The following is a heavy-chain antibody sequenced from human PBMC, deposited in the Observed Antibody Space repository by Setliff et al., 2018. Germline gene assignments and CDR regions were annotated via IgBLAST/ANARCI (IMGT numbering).Heavy chain of an antibody. CDR2: INTYTGSP. CDR3: ARSRGRYSSSWFPFDY. D-gene: IGHD6-13*01. Sequence: ASVKVSCKVSGYTFTVYTMNWVRQAPGQGLEWMGWINTYTGSPTYAQGFTGRFVFSLDTSVSTAYLQISSLKADDTAVYYCARSRGRYSSSWFPFDYWGQGTLVTVSS. CDR1: GYTFTVYT. V-gene: IGHV7-4-1*02. J-gene: IGHJ4*02.